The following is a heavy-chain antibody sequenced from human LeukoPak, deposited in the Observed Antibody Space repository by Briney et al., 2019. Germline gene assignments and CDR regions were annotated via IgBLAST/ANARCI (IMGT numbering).Heavy chain of an antibody. V-gene: IGHV5-51*01. CDR2: IYPGDSDT. CDR1: GYTFTSYW. D-gene: IGHD1-26*01. Sequence: GESLKISCKGSGYTFTSYWIGWVRQMPGKGLEWMGIIYPGDSDTRYSPSFQGQVTISADKSISTAYLQWSSLKASDTAMYYCARQRGSYEWGDYYFDYWGQGTLVTVSS. CDR3: ARQRGSYEWGDYYFDY. J-gene: IGHJ4*02.